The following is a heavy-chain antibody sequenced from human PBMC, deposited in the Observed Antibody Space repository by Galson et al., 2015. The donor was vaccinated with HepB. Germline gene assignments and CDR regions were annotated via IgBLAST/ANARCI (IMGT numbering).Heavy chain of an antibody. D-gene: IGHD2-2*01. CDR1: GGTFSSYA. CDR3: ARGGYCSSTSCLNDPLYDY. CDR2: IIPIFGTA. J-gene: IGHJ4*02. V-gene: IGHV1-69*06. Sequence: SVTVSCKASGGTFSSYAISWVRQAPGQGLEWMGGIIPIFGTANYAQKFQGRVTITADKSTSTAYMELSSLRSEDTAVYYCARGGYCSSTSCLNDPLYDYWGQGTLVTVSS.